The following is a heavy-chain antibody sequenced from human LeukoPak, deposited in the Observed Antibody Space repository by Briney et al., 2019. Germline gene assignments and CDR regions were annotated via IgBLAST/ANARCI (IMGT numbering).Heavy chain of an antibody. CDR1: GYTFTSFW. CDR2: IYPTDSTT. J-gene: IGHJ4*02. CDR3: ARLGYSGSYGPDY. V-gene: IGHV5-51*01. D-gene: IGHD1-26*01. Sequence: GESLKISCKGSGYTFTSFWIAWVRQMPGKGLEYMGIIYPTDSTTTYSPSFQGQVTMSVDKSINTAYLQWSSLKASDTAMYYCARLGYSGSYGPDYWGQGTLVTVSS.